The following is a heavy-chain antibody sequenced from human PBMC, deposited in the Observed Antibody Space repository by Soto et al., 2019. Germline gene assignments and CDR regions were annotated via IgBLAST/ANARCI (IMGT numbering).Heavy chain of an antibody. V-gene: IGHV4-4*02. CDR3: ARAAGPYYYDSSGYYRHFDY. J-gene: IGHJ4*02. Sequence: PSETLSLTCAVSGGSISSSNWRSWVRQPPGKGLEWIGEIYHSGSTNYNPSLKSRVTISVDKSKNQFSLKLSSVTAADTAVYYCARAAGPYYYDSSGYYRHFDYWGQGTLVTVSS. D-gene: IGHD3-22*01. CDR1: GGSISSSNW. CDR2: IYHSGST.